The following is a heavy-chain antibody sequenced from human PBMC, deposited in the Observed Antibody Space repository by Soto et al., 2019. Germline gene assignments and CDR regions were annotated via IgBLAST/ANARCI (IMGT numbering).Heavy chain of an antibody. Sequence: PGWSLRLSCAASGFTFSSYAMSLVRQAPGKGLEWVSAISGSGGSTYYADSVKGRFTISRDNSKNTLYLQMNSLRAEDTAVYYCASYGSGSYYIDYNWFEPWGKGTLVTVSS. D-gene: IGHD3-10*01. CDR1: GFTFSSYA. CDR2: ISGSGGST. J-gene: IGHJ5*02. V-gene: IGHV3-23*01. CDR3: ASYGSGSYYIDYNWFEP.